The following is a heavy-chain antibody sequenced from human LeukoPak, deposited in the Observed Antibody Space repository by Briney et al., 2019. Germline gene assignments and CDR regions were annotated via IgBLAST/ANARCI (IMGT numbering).Heavy chain of an antibody. CDR3: ARHPYYYDSSGYYYYYYGMDV. CDR1: GGSISSSRYY. J-gene: IGHJ6*02. Sequence: SETLSLTCTVAGGSISSSRYYCGWIRQPPGKGPEWIGGIYYSGSTYYNTSLKSRVTISVDTSKNQCSLQLRSVTAAVTAVYYCARHPYYYDSSGYYYYYYGMDVWGQGTTVTVSS. D-gene: IGHD3-22*01. V-gene: IGHV4-39*01. CDR2: IYYSGST.